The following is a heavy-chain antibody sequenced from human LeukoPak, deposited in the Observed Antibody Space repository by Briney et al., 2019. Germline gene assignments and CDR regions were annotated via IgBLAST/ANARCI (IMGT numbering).Heavy chain of an antibody. CDR3: ARGKTSQNIVTRKTYNWFDP. D-gene: IGHD2/OR15-2a*01. J-gene: IGHJ5*02. V-gene: IGHV3-21*01. CDR1: GFTFSSYS. Sequence: GGSLRLSCAASGFTFSSYSMNWVRQAPGKGLEWVSSISSSSDYIYYADSVKGRFTISRDNAKNSLYLQTKSLRAEDTAVYYCARGKTSQNIVTRKTYNWFDPWGQGTLVTVSS. CDR2: ISSSSDYI.